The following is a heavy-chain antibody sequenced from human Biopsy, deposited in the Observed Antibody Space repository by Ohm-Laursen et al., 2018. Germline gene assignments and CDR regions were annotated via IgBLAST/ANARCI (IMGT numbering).Heavy chain of an antibody. Sequence: GTLSLTWAVSGGSISSDYWSWIRQTPGKGLEWIGYIYYSGSTNYNPSLKSRVTISVDTSKNQFSLRLNSLTAADTAVYYCARATNSTGWPYYYFYGMDVWGQGTTVTVSS. CDR1: GGSISSDY. CDR3: ARATNSTGWPYYYFYGMDV. CDR2: IYYSGST. D-gene: IGHD2/OR15-2a*01. V-gene: IGHV4-59*01. J-gene: IGHJ6*02.